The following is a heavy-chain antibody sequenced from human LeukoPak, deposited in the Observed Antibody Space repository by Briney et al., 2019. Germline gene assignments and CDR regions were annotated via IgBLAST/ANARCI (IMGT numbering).Heavy chain of an antibody. V-gene: IGHV1-3*01. J-gene: IGHJ4*02. D-gene: IGHD3-10*01. CDR2: INAGNGNT. CDR3: ARDRCHYSSGSYCYYFDY. Sequence: ASAKVSCKASGYTFTSYAMHWVRQAPGQRLEWMGWINAGNGNTKYSQKVQGRVTINRDTSATTVYMELSSLRSEDTAVYYCARDRCHYSSGSYCYYFDYWGQGTLVTVSS. CDR1: GYTFTSYA.